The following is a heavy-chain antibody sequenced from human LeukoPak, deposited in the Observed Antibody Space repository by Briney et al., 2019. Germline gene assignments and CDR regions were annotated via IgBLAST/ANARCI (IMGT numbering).Heavy chain of an antibody. V-gene: IGHV1-69*08. D-gene: IGHD6-13*01. Sequence: SVKDSCKASGGTLSSYPISWVRQPPGQGLEWMGPTIPILGTANYAQKFQGRVTITADKSTSTASMELSSLRSEDTAVYYCARDSVWGQSSSWYHGLDYWGQGTLVTVSS. CDR1: GGTLSSYP. J-gene: IGHJ4*02. CDR3: ARDSVWGQSSSWYHGLDY. CDR2: TIPILGTA.